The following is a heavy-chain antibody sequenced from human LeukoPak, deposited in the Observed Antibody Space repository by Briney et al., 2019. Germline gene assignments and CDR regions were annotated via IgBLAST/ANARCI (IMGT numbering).Heavy chain of an antibody. J-gene: IGHJ4*02. CDR2: IYYSGTA. V-gene: IGHV4-31*03. CDR3: AKDAVTGTFPSLY. Sequence: SQTLSLTCTVSGGSISSGDFYWSWVRQHPEKGLEWIGYIYYSGTAYYNPSLKSRVTMSVDTSKNQFSLKLDSVTAADTAVYYCAKDAVTGTFPSLYWGQGTLVTVSS. CDR1: GGSISSGDFY. D-gene: IGHD1-7*01.